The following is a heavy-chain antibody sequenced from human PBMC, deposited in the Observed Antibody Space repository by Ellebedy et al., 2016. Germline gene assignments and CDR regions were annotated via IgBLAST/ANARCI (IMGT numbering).Heavy chain of an antibody. Sequence: GESLKISCAASGFTFSTYAMTWVRQAPGKGLEWVSVISGSGGRTYYADSVKGQFTISRDNSKNTLYLQMNSLRAEDTAVYFCAKDSLSSSGSWEKLRRSLYGLDVWGQGTTVTVSS. V-gene: IGHV3-23*01. CDR1: GFTFSTYA. CDR3: AKDSLSSSGSWEKLRRSLYGLDV. J-gene: IGHJ6*02. D-gene: IGHD1-26*01. CDR2: ISGSGGRT.